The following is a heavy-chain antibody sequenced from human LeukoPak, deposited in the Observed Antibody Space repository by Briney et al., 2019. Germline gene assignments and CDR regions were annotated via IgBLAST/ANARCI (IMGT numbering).Heavy chain of an antibody. D-gene: IGHD6-19*01. V-gene: IGHV3-23*01. J-gene: IGHJ4*02. CDR3: AKPGSSGWYGGGYFDY. CDR1: GFTFSSYA. Sequence: GGSLRLSCAASGFTFSSYAMSWARQAPGKGLEWVSAISGSGGSTYYADSVKGRFTISRDNSKNTLYLQMNSLRAEDTAVYYCAKPGSSGWYGGGYFDYWGQGTLVTVSS. CDR2: ISGSGGST.